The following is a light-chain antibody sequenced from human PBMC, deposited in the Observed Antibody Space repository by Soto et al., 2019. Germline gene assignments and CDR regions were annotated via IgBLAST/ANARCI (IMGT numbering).Light chain of an antibody. Sequence: QSALTQPASVSGSPGQPITISCTGTSSDVGSYNLVSWYQQHTGKAPKLMIYEGSKRPSGVSNRFSGSKSGNTASLTISGLQAEDEADYYCCSYAGSSTLDVVFGGGTKLTVL. CDR3: CSYAGSSTLDVV. J-gene: IGLJ2*01. CDR1: SSDVGSYNL. CDR2: EGS. V-gene: IGLV2-23*01.